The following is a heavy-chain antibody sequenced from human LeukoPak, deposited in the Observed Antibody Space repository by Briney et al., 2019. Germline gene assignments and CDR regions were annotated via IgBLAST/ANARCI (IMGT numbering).Heavy chain of an antibody. CDR3: AREFRVLPDI. CDR2: INSDGSST. D-gene: IGHD2-8*02. Sequence: GGSLRLSCAVSGFTFSSYWTHWVRQAPGEALVWVSRINSDGSSTNYADSVKGRFTISRDNAKNTLYLQMNSLRDEDTAVYYCAREFRVLPDIWGQGTMVTVSS. CDR1: GFTFSSYW. J-gene: IGHJ3*02. V-gene: IGHV3-74*01.